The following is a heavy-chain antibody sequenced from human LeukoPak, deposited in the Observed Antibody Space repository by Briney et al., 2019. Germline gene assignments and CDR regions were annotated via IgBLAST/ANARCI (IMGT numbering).Heavy chain of an antibody. CDR1: GYSISSGYY. CDR3: VRQERQSNWFDP. Sequence: SETLSLTCTVSGYSISSGYYWGWVRQPPGKGLEWIGNIYHSGDSAYYNSSLKSRVTVSVDTSKNQFSLKLNSVTATDTATYYCVRQERQSNWFDPWGQGTLVIVS. CDR2: IYHSGDSA. V-gene: IGHV4-38-2*02. J-gene: IGHJ5*02.